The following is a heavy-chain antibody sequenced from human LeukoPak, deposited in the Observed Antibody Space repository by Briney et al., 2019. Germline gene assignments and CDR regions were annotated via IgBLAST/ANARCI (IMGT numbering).Heavy chain of an antibody. D-gene: IGHD4-17*01. Sequence: GESLKISCLGSGYTFSNHWIAWVRQMPGKGLEWMGIIYPGDSSTAYSPSFQGQVTISADKSISTAYLQWSSLKASDTAMYYCARLSYGDSSLDYWGQGTLVTVSS. V-gene: IGHV5-51*01. CDR3: ARLSYGDSSLDY. CDR1: GYTFSNHW. J-gene: IGHJ4*02. CDR2: IYPGDSST.